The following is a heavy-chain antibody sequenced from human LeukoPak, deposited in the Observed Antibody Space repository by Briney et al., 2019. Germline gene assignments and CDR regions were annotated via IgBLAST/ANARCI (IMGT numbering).Heavy chain of an antibody. Sequence: PGGSLRLSCAASGFTLSSYSMSWVRQAPGKGLEWVSSISSSSSCIYYADSVKGRFTISRDNAKNSLYLQMNSLRAEDTAVYYCARDYGGTNFDYWGQGTLVTVSS. D-gene: IGHD4-23*01. CDR3: ARDYGGTNFDY. J-gene: IGHJ4*02. CDR2: ISSSSSCI. CDR1: GFTLSSYS. V-gene: IGHV3-21*01.